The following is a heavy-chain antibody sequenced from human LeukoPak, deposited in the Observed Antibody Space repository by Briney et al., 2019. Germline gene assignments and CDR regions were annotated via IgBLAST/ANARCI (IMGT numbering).Heavy chain of an antibody. CDR3: ARRDYYDSSGYSM. J-gene: IGHJ4*02. V-gene: IGHV4-30-4*01. D-gene: IGHD3-22*01. CDR1: GASISSGDDD. CDR2: IYYSGST. Sequence: PSQTLSLTCTVAGASISSGDDDWGWLREPPGKGLEWIVYIYYSGSTYYNPSLKPRVTISVDTSKNQFSLKLSSVTAADTAVYYCARRDYYDSSGYSMWGQGTLVTVSS.